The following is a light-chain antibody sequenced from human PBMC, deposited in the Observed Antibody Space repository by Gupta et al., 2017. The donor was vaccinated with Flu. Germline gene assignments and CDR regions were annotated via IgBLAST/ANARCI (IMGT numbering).Light chain of an antibody. CDR3: QGRDSSDDLWV. CDR2: DDS. V-gene: IGLV3-21*03. J-gene: IGLJ3*02. CDR1: NIGSKT. Sequence: VSPGKTARITCGGNNIGSKTVHWYQQKPGQAPVLVVYDDSARPSGLPERFSGSNSRNPAALTISRVEAGDEADDYCQGRDSSDDLWVFRDGT.